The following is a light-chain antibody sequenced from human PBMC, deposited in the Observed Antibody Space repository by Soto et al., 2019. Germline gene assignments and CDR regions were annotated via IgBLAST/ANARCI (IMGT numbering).Light chain of an antibody. J-gene: IGLJ3*02. CDR1: NSNIGTNS. CDR3: ASWDDSLHFVL. Sequence: QSVLTQPPSASGTPGQRVTISCSGSNSNIGTNSVNWFQSLPGTAPKLLIYGNNQRPSGVPDRFSGSKSGTAASLAISGLQPEEEAGYYCASWDDSLHFVLFGGGTKLTVL. V-gene: IGLV1-44*01. CDR2: GNN.